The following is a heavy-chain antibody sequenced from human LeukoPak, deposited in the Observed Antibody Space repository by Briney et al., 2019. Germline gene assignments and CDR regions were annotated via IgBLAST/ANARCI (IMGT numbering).Heavy chain of an antibody. CDR2: IYYSGST. CDR1: GGSISSYY. Sequence: SETLSLTCTVSGGSISSYYWSWIRQPPGRGLEWIGYIYYSGSTNYNPSLKSRVTILVDTSKNHFSLKLSSVTAADTAVYYCARGDSGSYYDSSGSLSYYFDFWGQGTLVTVSS. V-gene: IGHV4-59*01. CDR3: ARGDSGSYYDSSGSLSYYFDF. D-gene: IGHD3-22*01. J-gene: IGHJ4*02.